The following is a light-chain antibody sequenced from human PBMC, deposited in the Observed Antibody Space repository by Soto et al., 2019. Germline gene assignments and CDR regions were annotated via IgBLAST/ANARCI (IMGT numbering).Light chain of an antibody. Sequence: DIQMTQSPSSLSASVGDRVTITCRASQCISIYLSWYQQKSGKSPKFLIYAVSSLQRGVPSRFSGSGSGTDFTLTISSLQPEDFATYYCQQSYSTPITFGQGTRLEIK. CDR3: QQSYSTPIT. V-gene: IGKV1-39*01. J-gene: IGKJ5*01. CDR1: QCISIY. CDR2: AVS.